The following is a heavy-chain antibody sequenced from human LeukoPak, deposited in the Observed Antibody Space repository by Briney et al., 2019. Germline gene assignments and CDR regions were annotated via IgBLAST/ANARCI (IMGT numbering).Heavy chain of an antibody. CDR1: GGFISSYY. Sequence: SETLSLTCTVSGGFISSYYWSWIRQPPGKGLEWIGYIYYSGSTNYNPSLKSRVTITVDTSKNQFSLKLTSVTAADTAVYYCASLDTTVTLFDYWGQGTLVTVSS. J-gene: IGHJ4*02. CDR2: IYYSGST. CDR3: ASLDTTVTLFDY. V-gene: IGHV4-59*08. D-gene: IGHD4-17*01.